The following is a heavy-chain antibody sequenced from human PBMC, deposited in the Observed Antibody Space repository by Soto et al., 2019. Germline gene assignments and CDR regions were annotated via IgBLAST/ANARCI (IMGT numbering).Heavy chain of an antibody. CDR2: INPNSGGT. J-gene: IGHJ4*02. CDR1: GYTFTGYY. V-gene: IGHV1-2*04. Sequence: ASVKVSCKASGYTFTGYYMHWVRQTPGQGLEWMGWINPNSGGTNYAQKFQGWVTMTRDTSISTAYMELSRLRSDDTAVYYCARETMEKAVALDYWGQGTLVTVSS. CDR3: ARETMEKAVALDY. D-gene: IGHD3-10*01.